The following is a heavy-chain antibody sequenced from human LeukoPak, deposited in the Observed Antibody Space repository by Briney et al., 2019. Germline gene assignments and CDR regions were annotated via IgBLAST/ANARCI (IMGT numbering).Heavy chain of an antibody. CDR3: ARHGDIVVVPAAIYGMDV. CDR2: IYYSGST. D-gene: IGHD2-2*01. CDR1: GGSISSYY. J-gene: IGHJ6*02. Sequence: SETLSLTCTVSGGSISSYYWSWIRQPPGKGLEWIGYIYYSGSTNYNPSLKSRVTISVDTSKNQFSLKLSSVTAADTAVYYCARHGDIVVVPAAIYGMDVWGQGTTVTVSS. V-gene: IGHV4-59*08.